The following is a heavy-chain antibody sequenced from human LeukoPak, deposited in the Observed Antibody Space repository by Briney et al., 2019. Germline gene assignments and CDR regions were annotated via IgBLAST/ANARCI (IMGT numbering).Heavy chain of an antibody. D-gene: IGHD2-15*01. V-gene: IGHV3-21*01. CDR3: ARGGDIVVVVAAAIEDDAFDI. CDR2: ISSSSSYI. Sequence: PGGSLRLSFAASGFTFSSYSMNWVRQAPGKGLEWVSSISSSSSYIYYADSVKGRFTISRDNAKNSLYLQMNSLRAEDTAVYYCARGGDIVVVVAAAIEDDAFDIWGQGTMVTVSS. CDR1: GFTFSSYS. J-gene: IGHJ3*02.